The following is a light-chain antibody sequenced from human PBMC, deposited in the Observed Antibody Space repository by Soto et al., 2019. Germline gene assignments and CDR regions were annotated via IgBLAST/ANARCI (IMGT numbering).Light chain of an antibody. CDR3: SSYTSSSTLDVV. V-gene: IGLV2-14*01. CDR1: SSDVGGYNY. Sequence: QYALTQPASVSGSPGQSITISCTGTSSDVGGYNYVSWYQQHPGKAPKLMIYDVSTRPSGVSNRFSGSKSGNTASLTISGLQAEDEADYYCSSYTSSSTLDVVFGGGTKLTVL. CDR2: DVS. J-gene: IGLJ2*01.